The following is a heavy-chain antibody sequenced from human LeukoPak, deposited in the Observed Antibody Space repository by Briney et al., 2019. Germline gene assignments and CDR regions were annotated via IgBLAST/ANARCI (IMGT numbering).Heavy chain of an antibody. CDR3: ARQAGSFTTFDY. D-gene: IGHD1-26*01. CDR1: GGSISSYY. Sequence: SETLSLTCNVSGGSISSYYWTWIRQSPGKGLEWIGHISYSGSTKYNPSVERRATISKDTSKNHFFLKMNSVTAADTATYYCARQAGSFTTFDYWGQGTLVTVSS. CDR2: ISYSGST. J-gene: IGHJ4*02. V-gene: IGHV4-59*08.